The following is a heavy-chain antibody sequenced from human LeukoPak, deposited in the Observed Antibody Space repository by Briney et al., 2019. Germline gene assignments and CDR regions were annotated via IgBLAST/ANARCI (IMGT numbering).Heavy chain of an antibody. V-gene: IGHV3-48*03. CDR1: GFTFSSYE. D-gene: IGHD3-10*01. CDR2: ISSSGSTI. CDR3: ARVPYGSGSELDY. J-gene: IGHJ4*02. Sequence: GGSLRLSCAASGFTFSSYEMNWVRQAPGKGLEWVSYISSSGSTIYYADSVKGRFTISRDNAKNSLYLQMNSLRAEDTAVYYCARVPYGSGSELDYWGQGTLVTVSS.